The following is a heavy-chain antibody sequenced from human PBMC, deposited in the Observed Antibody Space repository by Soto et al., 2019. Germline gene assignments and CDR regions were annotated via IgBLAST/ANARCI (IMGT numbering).Heavy chain of an antibody. CDR2: INSDGSST. D-gene: IGHD1-1*01. Sequence: LRLSCAASGFTFSSYWMHWVRQAPGEGLVWVSRINSDGSSTSYADSVKGRFTISRDNAKNTLYLQMNSLRAEDTAVYYCARDLQLPTSYWFDPWGQGTLVTVSS. CDR3: ARDLQLPTSYWFDP. CDR1: GFTFSSYW. J-gene: IGHJ5*02. V-gene: IGHV3-74*01.